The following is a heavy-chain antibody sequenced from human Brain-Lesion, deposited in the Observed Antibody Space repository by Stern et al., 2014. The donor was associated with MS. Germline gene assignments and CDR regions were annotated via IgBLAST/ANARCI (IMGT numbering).Heavy chain of an antibody. CDR3: ARELPDLNAFDI. J-gene: IGHJ3*02. CDR2: IYHSGGT. V-gene: IGHV4-4*02. D-gene: IGHD1-14*01. CDR1: GGSISSSNW. Sequence: QLQLQESGPGLVKPSGTLSLTCAVSGGSISSSNWGSWVRQSPGEGLEWVGEIYHSGGTKYSPSFESRVIISVDKSKNQFSLKLSYVTAADTAVYYCARELPDLNAFDIWGQGTMVTVSS.